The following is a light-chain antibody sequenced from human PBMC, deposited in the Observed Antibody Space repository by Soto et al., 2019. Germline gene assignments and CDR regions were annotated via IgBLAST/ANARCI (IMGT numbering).Light chain of an antibody. Sequence: DIVMTQSPLSLPVTPGEPASISCRSSQSLLHSNGYNYLDWYLQKPGQSPQLLIYLGSNRASGVPGRFSGSGSGTDFTLKISRVEAEDVGVYYCMQDLQTPWTFGQGTKVEIK. J-gene: IGKJ1*01. CDR1: QSLLHSNGYNY. CDR3: MQDLQTPWT. CDR2: LGS. V-gene: IGKV2-28*01.